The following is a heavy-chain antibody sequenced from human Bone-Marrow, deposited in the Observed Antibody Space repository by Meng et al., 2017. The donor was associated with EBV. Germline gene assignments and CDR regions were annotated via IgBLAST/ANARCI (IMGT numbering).Heavy chain of an antibody. CDR3: ASLPDYGGNSGDY. J-gene: IGHJ4*02. Sequence: GQLQGAGPGLVKPSGTLSLTCGVSGGSISSSNWGTWVRQTPGKGLEWIGEIYHSGTTNYNPSLKSRVTISVDKFNNQFSLILTSVTAADTAVYYCASLPDYGGNSGDYWGQGTLVTVSS. CDR2: IYHSGTT. V-gene: IGHV4-4*02. D-gene: IGHD4-23*01. CDR1: GGSISSSNW.